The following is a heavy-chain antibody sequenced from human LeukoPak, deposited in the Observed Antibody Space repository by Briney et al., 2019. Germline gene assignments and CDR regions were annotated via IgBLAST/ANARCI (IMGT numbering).Heavy chain of an antibody. D-gene: IGHD2-15*01. V-gene: IGHV3-23*01. CDR2: ISGSGHST. CDR3: AKWGCSGGSCYPFDY. Sequence: GGSLRLSCAASGFTFSSFGMSCVRQAPGKGLEWVSAISGSGHSTYYADSVKGRFTISRDNSKNTLYLQMNSLRAEDTAVYYCAKWGCSGGSCYPFDYWGQGTLVTVSS. CDR1: GFTFSSFG. J-gene: IGHJ4*02.